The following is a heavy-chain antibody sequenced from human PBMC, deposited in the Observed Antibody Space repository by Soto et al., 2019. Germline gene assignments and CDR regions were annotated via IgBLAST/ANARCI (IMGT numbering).Heavy chain of an antibody. J-gene: IGHJ1*01. CDR3: AMDYGDRPEYFKH. Sequence: VQLVQSGPDLKRPGASMKVSCKASGYTFTSYGISWVRQAPGQGLEWMAWISPLKGRTQYSQKAQGRVTLSTDTSSHTAYMEMTTLKVDDTAVHYCAMDYGDRPEYFKHWGQGTLVTVS. CDR1: GYTFTSYG. CDR2: ISPLKGRT. V-gene: IGHV1-18*04. D-gene: IGHD4-17*01.